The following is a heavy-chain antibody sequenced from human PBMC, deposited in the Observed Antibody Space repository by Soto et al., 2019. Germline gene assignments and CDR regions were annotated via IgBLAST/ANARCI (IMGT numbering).Heavy chain of an antibody. CDR3: ARAFSSGSTHFFDY. CDR2: IYHGGIT. J-gene: IGHJ4*02. V-gene: IGHV4-38-2*02. D-gene: IGHD6-19*01. Sequence: PSETLSLTCSVSGYSISSGYFWAWILQPPGKGLEWIGSIYHGGITYYSPSLKSRVTMSVDTSKNQFSLNLRSVTAADTAAYFCARAFSSGSTHFFDYWGQGNLVTVSS. CDR1: GYSISSGYF.